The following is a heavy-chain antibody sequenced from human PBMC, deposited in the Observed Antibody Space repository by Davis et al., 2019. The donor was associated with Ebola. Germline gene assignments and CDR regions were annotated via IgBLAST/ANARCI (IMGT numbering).Heavy chain of an antibody. D-gene: IGHD6-25*01. CDR3: VGQRGARLA. J-gene: IGHJ5*02. Sequence: MPSETLSLTCTVSGGSISSYYWSWIRQPPGKGLEWIGYIYYSGSTNYNPSLKSRVTISVDTSKNQFSLKLSSVTAADTAVYYCVGQRGARLAWGQGTLVTVSS. CDR1: GGSISSYY. V-gene: IGHV4-59*01. CDR2: IYYSGST.